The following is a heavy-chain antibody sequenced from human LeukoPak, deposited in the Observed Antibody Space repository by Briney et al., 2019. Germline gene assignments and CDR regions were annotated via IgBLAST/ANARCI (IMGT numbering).Heavy chain of an antibody. CDR3: ARGSGSYPLYYFDY. CDR2: IYDSGST. Sequence: PSETLSLTCTVSGGSISSYYWSWIRQPPGKGLEWIGFIYDSGSTNYNPSLKSRVTISVDTSKNQFSLKLSSVTAADTAVYYCARGSGSYPLYYFDYWGQGTLVTVSS. J-gene: IGHJ4*02. CDR1: GGSISSYY. D-gene: IGHD1-26*01. V-gene: IGHV4-59*08.